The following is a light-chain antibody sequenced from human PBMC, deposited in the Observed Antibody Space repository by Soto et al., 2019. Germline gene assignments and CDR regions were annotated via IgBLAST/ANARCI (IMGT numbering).Light chain of an antibody. CDR1: LSISSY. CDR3: QQHNDWPT. Sequence: EIGLTQSAATLSLSPGERATLSGRASLSISSYLAWYQQKPGQAPRLLIHDASTRATGIPARFSGSGSGTEFILTISSVESEDFAIYYCQQHNDWPTFGQGTRLEIK. V-gene: IGKV3-11*01. CDR2: DAS. J-gene: IGKJ5*01.